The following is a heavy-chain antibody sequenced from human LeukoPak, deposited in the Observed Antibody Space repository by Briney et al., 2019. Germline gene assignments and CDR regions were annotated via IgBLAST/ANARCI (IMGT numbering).Heavy chain of an antibody. Sequence: GGSLRLSCAASGFTFSSSWMHWVRQAPGKGLVWVSRITRDGSSTTYADSVKGRFTTSRDNAKNTLYLQMDSLRDDDTAVYYCARDPGYESWIPFLGGMDVWGNGTTVIVSS. CDR2: ITRDGSST. CDR1: GFTFSSSW. V-gene: IGHV3-74*01. J-gene: IGHJ6*04. D-gene: IGHD3-16*01. CDR3: ARDPGYESWIPFLGGMDV.